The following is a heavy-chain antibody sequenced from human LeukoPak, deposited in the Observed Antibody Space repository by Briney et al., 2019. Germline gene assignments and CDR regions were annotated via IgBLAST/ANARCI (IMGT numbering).Heavy chain of an antibody. J-gene: IGHJ4*02. V-gene: IGHV4-34*01. CDR1: GGSFSGYY. Sequence: SETLSLTCAVYGGSFSGYYWSWIHQPPGKGLEWIGEINHSGSTNYNPSLKSRVTISVDTSKNQFSLKLSSVTAADTAVYYCAREKVITFGGVIVPYYFDYWGQGTLVTVSS. CDR3: AREKVITFGGVIVPYYFDY. D-gene: IGHD3-16*02. CDR2: INHSGST.